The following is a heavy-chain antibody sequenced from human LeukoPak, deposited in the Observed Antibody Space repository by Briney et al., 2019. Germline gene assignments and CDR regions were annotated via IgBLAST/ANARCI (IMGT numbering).Heavy chain of an antibody. D-gene: IGHD6-13*01. CDR3: ARGLGGSSSWYYYYYYMDV. V-gene: IGHV4-34*01. CDR2: INHSGST. CDR1: GGSFSGYY. J-gene: IGHJ6*03. Sequence: PSETLSLTCAVYGGSFSGYYWSWIRQPPGKGLEWIGEINHSGSTNYNPSLKSRVTISVDTSKNQFSLKLSSVTAADTAVYYCARGLGGSSSWYYYYYYMDVWGKGTTVTVSS.